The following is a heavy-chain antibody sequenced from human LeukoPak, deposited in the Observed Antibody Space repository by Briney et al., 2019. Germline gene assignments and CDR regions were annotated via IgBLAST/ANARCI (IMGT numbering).Heavy chain of an antibody. J-gene: IGHJ4*02. Sequence: GGSLRLSCAASGFTFSSYSMNWVRQAPGKGLEWVSSISSSSSYIYYADSVKGRFSISRDNAKNSLYLQMNSLRAEDTAVYYCASDYGSGSYQYFDYWGQGTLVTVSS. CDR1: GFTFSSYS. V-gene: IGHV3-21*01. CDR2: ISSSSSYI. CDR3: ASDYGSGSYQYFDY. D-gene: IGHD3-10*01.